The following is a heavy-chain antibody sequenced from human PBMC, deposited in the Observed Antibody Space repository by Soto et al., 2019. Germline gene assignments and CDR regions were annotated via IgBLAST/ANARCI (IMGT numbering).Heavy chain of an antibody. CDR3: AKDLLGPGRAYGMDV. CDR2: ISYDGSNK. CDR1: GFTFSSYG. D-gene: IGHD7-27*01. J-gene: IGHJ6*02. V-gene: IGHV3-30*18. Sequence: QVQLVESGGGVVQTGRSLRLSCAASGFTFSSYGMHWVRQAPGKGLEWVAVISYDGSNKYYADSVKGRFTISRDNSKNTLYLQMNSPRAEDTAVYYCAKDLLGPGRAYGMDVWGQGTTVTVSS.